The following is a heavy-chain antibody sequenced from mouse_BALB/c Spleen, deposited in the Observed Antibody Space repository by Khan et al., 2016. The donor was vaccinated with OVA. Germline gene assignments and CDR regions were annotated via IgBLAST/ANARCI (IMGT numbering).Heavy chain of an antibody. D-gene: IGHD3-3*01. CDR2: INPKNGVT. V-gene: IGHV1-18*01. Sequence: EVQLQQSGPELVKPGASVKISCKTSGYTFTEYTLHLKQSHGKSLEWIGVINPKNGVTSYNQKFKGKATLTVDKSSSTAYMEFRSLTSEDSAVYYGARDAGRYWGQGTSVTVSS. CDR1: GYTFTEYT. J-gene: IGHJ4*01. CDR3: ARDAGRY.